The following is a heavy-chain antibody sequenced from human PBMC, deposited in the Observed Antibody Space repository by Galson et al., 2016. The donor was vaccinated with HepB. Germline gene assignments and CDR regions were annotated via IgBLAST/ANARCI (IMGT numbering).Heavy chain of an antibody. Sequence: SLRLSCAGSGFSFGSYAMSWVRQAPGKGLEWVSSISGSGSDTYYGDSVEGRFTVSRDNSKSALYLNMGSLRADDTAVYYCARVGSSGYFFADWSRGTLVAVSS. D-gene: IGHD3-22*01. CDR3: ARVGSSGYFFAD. CDR1: GFSFGSYA. CDR2: ISGSGSDT. V-gene: IGHV3-23*01. J-gene: IGHJ4*02.